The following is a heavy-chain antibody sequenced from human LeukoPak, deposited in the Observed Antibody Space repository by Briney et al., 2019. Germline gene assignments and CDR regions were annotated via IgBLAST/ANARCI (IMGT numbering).Heavy chain of an antibody. CDR1: GGSFSGYY. CDR3: ARERKWRGPNWFDP. CDR2: INHSGST. V-gene: IGHV4-34*01. D-gene: IGHD2-8*01. Sequence: SETLSLTCAVYGGSFSGYYWSWIRQPPGKGLEWIGEINHSGSTNYNPSLKSRVTISVDTSKNQFSLKLSSVTAVDTAVYYCARERKWRGPNWFDPWGQGTLVTVSS. J-gene: IGHJ5*02.